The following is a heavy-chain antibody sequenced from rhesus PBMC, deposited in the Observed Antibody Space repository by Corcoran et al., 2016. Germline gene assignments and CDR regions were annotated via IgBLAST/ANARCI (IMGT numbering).Heavy chain of an antibody. CDR3: ARKGRPLDY. CDR2: IYGSSTST. D-gene: IGHD1-44*02. J-gene: IGHJ4*01. CDR1: GGSIRDSYR. Sequence: QVQLQESGPGVVKPSETLSLTCAVSGGSIRDSYRWSWIRQPPGKGLEWIGYIYGSSTSTNYNPSLNSRVPISKDTSKNQFSLKLSAVTAADTAVYYWARKGRPLDYWGQGVLVTVSS. V-gene: IGHV4S10*01.